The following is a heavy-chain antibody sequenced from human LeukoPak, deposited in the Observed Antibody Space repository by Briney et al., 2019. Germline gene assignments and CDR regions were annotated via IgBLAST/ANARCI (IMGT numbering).Heavy chain of an antibody. CDR2: IIPIFGTA. V-gene: IGHV1-69*05. CDR3: AREGRDREAFDI. Sequence: SVKVPCKASGGTFSSYAISWVRQAPGQGLEWMGRIIPIFGTANYAQKFQGRVTITTDESTSTAYMELSSLRSEDTAVYYCAREGRDREAFDIWGQGTMVTVSS. J-gene: IGHJ3*02. CDR1: GGTFSSYA. D-gene: IGHD1-26*01.